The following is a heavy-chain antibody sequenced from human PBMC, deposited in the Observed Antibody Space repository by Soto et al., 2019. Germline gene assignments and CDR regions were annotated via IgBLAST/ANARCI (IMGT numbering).Heavy chain of an antibody. CDR3: ALRYCSRTTCPPLNSYFYMDV. Sequence: GGSLRLSCAASGFTFSSYSMNWVRQAPGKGLEWVSGISGSGGTTFYAGSVKGRFAISRDNSKNTLSLQINRLAAEDTAVYYCALRYCSRTTCPPLNSYFYMDVWGKGTTVTVSS. J-gene: IGHJ6*03. CDR2: ISGSGGTT. V-gene: IGHV3-23*01. D-gene: IGHD2-2*01. CDR1: GFTFSSYS.